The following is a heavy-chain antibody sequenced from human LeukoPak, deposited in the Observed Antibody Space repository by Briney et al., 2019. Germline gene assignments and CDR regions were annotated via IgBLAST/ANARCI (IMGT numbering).Heavy chain of an antibody. V-gene: IGHV3-48*03. CDR1: GFTFSSYE. D-gene: IGHD5-18*01. CDR3: ARAWTGYSYGDY. Sequence: GGSVRLSCAASGFTFSSYEMNWVRQAPGKGLEWVSYISSSGSTIYYADSVKGRFTISRDNAKNSLYLQMNSLRAEDTAVYYCARAWTGYSYGDYWGQGTLVTVSS. J-gene: IGHJ4*02. CDR2: ISSSGSTI.